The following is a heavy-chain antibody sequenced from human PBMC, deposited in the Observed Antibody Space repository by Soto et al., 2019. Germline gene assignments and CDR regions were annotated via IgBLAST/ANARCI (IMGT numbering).Heavy chain of an antibody. CDR2: ISFDGSTE. D-gene: IGHD3-10*01. Sequence: QVQLVESGGGVVQPGRSLRLSCAASGFTFISYAMHWVRQAPGKGLAWVAVISFDGSTEYYADSVKGRFTISRDNSKNTVYLQMNSLRSEDTAVYYCARSRHGSGSYTHFYNGLDVWGQGTTVTVSS. V-gene: IGHV3-30-3*01. CDR3: ARSRHGSGSYTHFYNGLDV. J-gene: IGHJ6*02. CDR1: GFTFISYA.